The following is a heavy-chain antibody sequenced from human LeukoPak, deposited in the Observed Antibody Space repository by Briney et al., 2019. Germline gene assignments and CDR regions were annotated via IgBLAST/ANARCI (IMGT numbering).Heavy chain of an antibody. CDR3: AKDDAWLQFGE. CDR1: GFTFSSHG. V-gene: IGHV3-23*01. Sequence: PGGSLRLSCAASGFTFSSHGMNWVRQAPGKGLEWVSGISPRGDITYYADSVKGRFTVSRDNFKNTLYLEVISLIAEDTAVYYCAKDDAWLQFGEWSQGTLVTVSS. D-gene: IGHD3-10*01. CDR2: ISPRGDIT. J-gene: IGHJ4*02.